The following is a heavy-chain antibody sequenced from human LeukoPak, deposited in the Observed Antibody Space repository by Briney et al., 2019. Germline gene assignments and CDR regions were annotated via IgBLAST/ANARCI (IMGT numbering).Heavy chain of an antibody. D-gene: IGHD6-19*01. J-gene: IGHJ4*02. Sequence: SETLFLTCNFSGGSINTDDWSWIRQPAGKGLEWIGRIYSGGSTNYNPSLKSRVTISIDKSKSQLYLKLNSLTAADTAVYYCARDYSSAWTFDYWGQGTLVTVSS. V-gene: IGHV4-4*07. CDR3: ARDYSSAWTFDY. CDR2: IYSGGST. CDR1: GGSINTDD.